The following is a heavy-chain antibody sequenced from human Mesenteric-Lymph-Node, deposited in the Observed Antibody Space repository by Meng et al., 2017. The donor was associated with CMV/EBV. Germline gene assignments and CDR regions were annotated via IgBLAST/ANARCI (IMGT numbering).Heavy chain of an antibody. V-gene: IGHV1-69*06. CDR1: GGTFRSYA. CDR3: ARRLEGQLEH. D-gene: IGHD1-1*01. J-gene: IGHJ4*02. CDR2: IIPIFGTA. Sequence: SCRASGGTFRSYAIRWVRQAPGQGLEWMGGIIPIFGTANYAQKFQGRVTITADKSTSTAYMELSSLRSEDTAVYYCARRLEGQLEHWSQGTLVTVSS.